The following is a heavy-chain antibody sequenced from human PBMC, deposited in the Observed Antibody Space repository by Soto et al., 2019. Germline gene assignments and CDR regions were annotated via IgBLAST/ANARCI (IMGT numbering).Heavy chain of an antibody. Sequence: SSPLSLTCAVYGGSVNGYYWNWIRQPPGKGLEWIGEINHTGTTDYNPSLKSRVMMSVDTSKKQFSLKLRSVTAADTAVYYCVRDGTKTLRDWFDPWGQGISVTVSS. CDR3: VRDGTKTLRDWFDP. J-gene: IGHJ5*02. CDR2: INHTGTT. V-gene: IGHV4-34*10. CDR1: GGSVNGYY. D-gene: IGHD1-1*01.